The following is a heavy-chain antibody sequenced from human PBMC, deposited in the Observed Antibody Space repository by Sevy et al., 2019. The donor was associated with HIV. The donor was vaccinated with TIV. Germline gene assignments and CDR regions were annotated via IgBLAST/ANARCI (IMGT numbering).Heavy chain of an antibody. CDR1: GGSITSGDYY. CDR3: AREVRGLRSPPFDF. D-gene: IGHD3-16*01. V-gene: IGHV4-30-4*01. J-gene: IGHJ4*02. Sequence: SETLSLTCAVSGGSITSGDYYWSWIRQSPGQGLEWIGYIYYSGSTFYNPSLKSRLTISLDTSKNQFYLKLTSVTAADTAVYFCAREVRGLRSPPFDFWGQGALVTVSS. CDR2: IYYSGST.